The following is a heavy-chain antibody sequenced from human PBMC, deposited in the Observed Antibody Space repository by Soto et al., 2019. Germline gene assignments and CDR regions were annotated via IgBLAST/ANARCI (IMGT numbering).Heavy chain of an antibody. CDR2: TRNKASSYTA. CDR1: GFTFSDYY. J-gene: IGHJ4*02. V-gene: IGHV3-72*01. D-gene: IGHD1-26*01. Sequence: GGSLRLSCAASGFTFSDYYMDWVRQVPGKGLEWVGRTRNKASSYTAEYAPSVKGRFTISRHVLEDSMYQQMNSLKTEDTAVYYCARDTGGSYDYWGQGALVTVSS. CDR3: ARDTGGSYDY.